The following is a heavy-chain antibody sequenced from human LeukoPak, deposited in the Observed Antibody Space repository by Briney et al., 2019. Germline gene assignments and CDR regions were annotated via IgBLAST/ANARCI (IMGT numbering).Heavy chain of an antibody. CDR1: GFTFDDYT. V-gene: IGHV3-43*01. J-gene: IGHJ4*02. D-gene: IGHD3-10*01. CDR3: AKDYYGSPGY. CDR2: ISWDGGST. Sequence: GGSLRLSCAASGFTFDDYTMHWVRQAPGKGLEWVSLISWDGGSTYYADSVEGRFTISRDNSKNSLYLQMNSLRTEDTALYYCAKDYYGSPGYWGQGTLVTVSS.